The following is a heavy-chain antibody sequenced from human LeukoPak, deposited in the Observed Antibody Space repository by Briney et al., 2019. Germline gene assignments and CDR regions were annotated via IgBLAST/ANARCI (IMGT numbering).Heavy chain of an antibody. V-gene: IGHV1-46*01. CDR3: ARDSNIVVVPAAIDFDY. J-gene: IGHJ4*02. CDR2: INPSGGST. D-gene: IGHD2-2*02. CDR1: GYTFTSYY. Sequence: GASVKVSCKASGYTFTSYYMHWVRQAPGQGLEWMGIINPSGGSTGYAQKFQGRVTMTRDTSTSTVYMELSSLRSEDTAVYYCARDSNIVVVPAAIDFDYWGQGTLVTVSS.